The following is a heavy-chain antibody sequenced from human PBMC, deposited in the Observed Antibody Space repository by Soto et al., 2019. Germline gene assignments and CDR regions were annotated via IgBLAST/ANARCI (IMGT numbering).Heavy chain of an antibody. J-gene: IGHJ4*02. CDR2: IKNKANSYAT. V-gene: IGHV3-73*01. CDR1: GLTFNSSA. Sequence: PGGSMKISCAAGGLTFNSSAVPWVRQTSGKGLEWVGRIKNKANSYATAYAASVKGRFTISRDDSKNTAYLQMDSLKTEDTAVYYCTRLEGHSFGLDYWGQGTLVTVSS. D-gene: IGHD5-18*01. CDR3: TRLEGHSFGLDY.